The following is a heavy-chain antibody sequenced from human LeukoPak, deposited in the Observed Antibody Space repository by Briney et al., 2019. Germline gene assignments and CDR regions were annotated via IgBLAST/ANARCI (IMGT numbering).Heavy chain of an antibody. CDR1: GFTFSSYS. CDR3: AREYSSSPLYYYYYMDV. D-gene: IGHD6-6*01. CDR2: ISSGSSTI. J-gene: IGHJ6*03. V-gene: IGHV3-48*01. Sequence: GGSLRLSCAASGFTFSSYSMNWVRQAPGKGLEWVSYISSGSSTIYYADSVKGRFTISRDNAKNSLYLQMNSLRAEDTAVYYCAREYSSSPLYYYYYMDVWGKGTTVTVSS.